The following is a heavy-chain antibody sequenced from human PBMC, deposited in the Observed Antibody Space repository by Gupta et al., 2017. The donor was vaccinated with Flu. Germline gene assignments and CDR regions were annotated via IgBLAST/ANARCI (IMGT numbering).Heavy chain of an antibody. CDR2: ISSRGDT. J-gene: IGHJ4*02. D-gene: IGHD1-1*01. CDR1: GFTLMSYD. V-gene: IGHV3-48*03. Sequence: VQLVESGGGLVQPGGYLSFSCASSGFTLMSYDMSWVRQAPGRGLEWVSFISSRGDTYHTDPVRGRFTISRDNAKNSLYLQMSNLRDEDTAVYYCARGHWDNWGQGTLVTVSS. CDR3: ARGHWDN.